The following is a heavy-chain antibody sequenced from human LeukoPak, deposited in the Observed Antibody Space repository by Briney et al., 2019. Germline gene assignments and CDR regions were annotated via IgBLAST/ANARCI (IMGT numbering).Heavy chain of an antibody. V-gene: IGHV3-30-3*01. D-gene: IGHD5-18*01. Sequence: GGSLRLSCAASGFTFSSYAMHWVRQAPGKGLEWVVVISYDGSNKYYADSVKGRFTISRDNSKNTLYLQMNSLRAEDTAVYYCARDWDDTGRYYYYGMDVWGQGTTVTVSS. J-gene: IGHJ6*02. CDR3: ARDWDDTGRYYYYGMDV. CDR1: GFTFSSYA. CDR2: ISYDGSNK.